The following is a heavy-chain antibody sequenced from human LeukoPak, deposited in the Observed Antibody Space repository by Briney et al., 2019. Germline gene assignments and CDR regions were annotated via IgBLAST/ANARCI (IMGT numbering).Heavy chain of an antibody. Sequence: SETLSLTCTVSGGSISSSTYYWGWIRPPPGKGLEWXGXXYYSGSTYYNASLKSRVTISADTSKKQYSLKMSSVTAADTAVYYCARPLSGSSSWHGDAFDIWGQGTMVTVSS. J-gene: IGHJ3*02. CDR3: ARPLSGSSSWHGDAFDI. CDR2: XYYSGST. D-gene: IGHD6-13*01. V-gene: IGHV4-39*01. CDR1: GGSISSSTYY.